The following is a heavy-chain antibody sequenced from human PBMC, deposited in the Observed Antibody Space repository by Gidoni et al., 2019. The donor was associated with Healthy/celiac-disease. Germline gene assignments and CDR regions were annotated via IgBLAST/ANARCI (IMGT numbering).Heavy chain of an antibody. CDR2: IYHSGST. V-gene: IGHV4-38-2*02. Sequence: QVQLQEAGPGLVKPSETLSLTCTVSGYPISSGYYWGWIWQPPGKGLEWIGSIYHSGSTYYNPSLKSRVTISVDTSKNQFSLKLSSVTAADTAVYYYARVPTVTTLTPLSWFDPWGQGTLVTVSS. CDR3: ARVPTVTTLTPLSWFDP. CDR1: GYPISSGYY. J-gene: IGHJ5*02. D-gene: IGHD4-17*01.